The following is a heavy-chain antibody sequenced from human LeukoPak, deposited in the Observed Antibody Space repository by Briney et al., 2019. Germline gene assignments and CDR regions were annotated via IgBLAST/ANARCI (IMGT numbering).Heavy chain of an antibody. J-gene: IGHJ4*02. CDR2: INPNSCGT. Sequence: GASVKVSCKASGYTFTGYYMHWVRQAPGQGLEWMGWINPNSCGTNYAQKFQGRVTMTRDTSISTAYMELRSLRSDDTAVYYCAGVSDLYDSSGHWGQGTLVTVSS. V-gene: IGHV1-2*02. D-gene: IGHD3-22*01. CDR3: AGVSDLYDSSGH. CDR1: GYTFTGYY.